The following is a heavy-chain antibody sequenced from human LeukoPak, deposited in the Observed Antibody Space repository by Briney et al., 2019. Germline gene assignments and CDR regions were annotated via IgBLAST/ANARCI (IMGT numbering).Heavy chain of an antibody. CDR1: GGSFSGYY. CDR2: INHSGST. CDR3: ARDKRHSYGRYFDH. D-gene: IGHD5-18*01. J-gene: IGHJ4*02. V-gene: IGHV4-34*01. Sequence: PSETLSLTCAVYGGSFSGYYWSWIRQPPGKGLEWIGEINHSGSTNYNPSLKSRVTISVDTSKNQFSLKLSSVTAADTAVYYCARDKRHSYGRYFDHWGQGLLITVSS.